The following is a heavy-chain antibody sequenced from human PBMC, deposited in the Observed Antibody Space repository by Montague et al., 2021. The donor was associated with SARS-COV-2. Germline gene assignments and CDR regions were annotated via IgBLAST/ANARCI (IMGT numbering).Heavy chain of an antibody. V-gene: IGHV4-59*02. CDR1: GGSVSSSN. J-gene: IGHJ4*02. D-gene: IGHD6-19*01. CDR3: AGTEGSGWYRAVDY. Sequence: SETLSLTCTVSGGSVSSSNWCWIWHPPGTGLGLSSNIYHSWSTDYNPSLTRRVTRSVDMSKNQFSLTLTPVTAADAAVYDCAGTEGSGWYRAVDYWGQGTLVTVSS. CDR2: IYHSWST.